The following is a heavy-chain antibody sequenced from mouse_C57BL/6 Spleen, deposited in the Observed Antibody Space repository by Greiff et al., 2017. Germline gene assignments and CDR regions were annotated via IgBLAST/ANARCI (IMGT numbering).Heavy chain of an antibody. Sequence: QVQLKESGAELMKPGASVKLSCKATGYTFTGYWIEWVKQRPGHGLEWIGEILPGSGSTNYHEQFKGKATFTADTSSNTAYMQLSSLTTEDSAIYYCARRDYHGGWYFDVWGTGTTVTVSS. D-gene: IGHD2-4*01. CDR3: ARRDYHGGWYFDV. V-gene: IGHV1-9*01. CDR1: GYTFTGYW. J-gene: IGHJ1*03. CDR2: ILPGSGST.